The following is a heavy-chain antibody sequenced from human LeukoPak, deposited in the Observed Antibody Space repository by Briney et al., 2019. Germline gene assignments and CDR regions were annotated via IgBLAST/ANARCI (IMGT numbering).Heavy chain of an antibody. CDR1: GGSFSGYY. D-gene: IGHD5-18*01. J-gene: IGHJ5*02. V-gene: IGHV4-34*01. Sequence: SETLSLTCAVSGGSFSGYYWSWIRQPPEKGLEWIGEINHSGSTNYNPSLKSRVTISVDTSKNQFSLNLSSVTAADTAVYYCARGNRRGYSYGNNWFDPWGQGTLVTVSS. CDR2: INHSGST. CDR3: ARGNRRGYSYGNNWFDP.